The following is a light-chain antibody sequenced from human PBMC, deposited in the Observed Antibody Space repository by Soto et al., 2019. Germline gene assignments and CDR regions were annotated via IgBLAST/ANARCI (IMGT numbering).Light chain of an antibody. CDR2: GAS. J-gene: IGKJ1*01. Sequence: EIVLTQSPGTLSLSPGKRSTVSFRASQSISSSYLAWYQQRPGQAPRLLIYGASSRATGVPDRFSGSGSGTEFTLTISRLEPEDFAVYYCQQYGSSGTFGQGTKVDIK. V-gene: IGKV3-20*01. CDR3: QQYGSSGT. CDR1: QSISSSY.